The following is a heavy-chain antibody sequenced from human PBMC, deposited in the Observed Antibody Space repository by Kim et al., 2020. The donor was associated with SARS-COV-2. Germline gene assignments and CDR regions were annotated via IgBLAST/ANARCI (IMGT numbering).Heavy chain of an antibody. CDR3: AREVGIAVAGTGVADNYYYYYGMDV. D-gene: IGHD6-19*01. J-gene: IGHJ6*02. V-gene: IGHV1-69*13. CDR2: IIPIFGTA. CDR1: GGTFSSYA. Sequence: SVKVSCKASGGTFSSYAISWVRQAPGQGLEWMGGIIPIFGTANYAQKFQGRVTITADESTSTAYMELSSLRSEDTAVYYCAREVGIAVAGTGVADNYYYYYGMDVWGQGTTVTVSS.